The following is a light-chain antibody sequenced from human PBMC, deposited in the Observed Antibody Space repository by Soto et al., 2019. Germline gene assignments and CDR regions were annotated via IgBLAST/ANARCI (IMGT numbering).Light chain of an antibody. Sequence: EIVLTQSPATLSLSPGERATLSCRASQSVGSSLAWYQQKPGQAPGLLIYGASTRSTGIPDRFRGSGSGTDFTLNISRVEPEDFAVYFCQQYGYSPPWTFGQGTRLEN. CDR3: QQYGYSPPWT. CDR1: QSVGSS. V-gene: IGKV3-20*01. J-gene: IGKJ5*01. CDR2: GAS.